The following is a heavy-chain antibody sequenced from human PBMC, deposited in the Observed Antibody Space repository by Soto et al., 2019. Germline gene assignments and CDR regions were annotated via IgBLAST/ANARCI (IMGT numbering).Heavy chain of an antibody. Sequence: SETLSLTCAVYGGSFSGYYLSWIRQPPGKGLEWIGEINHSGSTNYNPSLKSRVTISVDTSKNQFSLKLSSVTAADTAVYYCARATGGFGTYYYYYGMDVWGQGTTVTVSS. CDR3: ARATGGFGTYYYYYGMDV. CDR2: INHSGST. CDR1: GGSFSGYY. V-gene: IGHV4-34*01. D-gene: IGHD1-1*01. J-gene: IGHJ6*02.